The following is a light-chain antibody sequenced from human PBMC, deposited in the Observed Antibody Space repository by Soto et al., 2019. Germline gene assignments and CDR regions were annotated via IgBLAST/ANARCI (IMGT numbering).Light chain of an antibody. Sequence: DIVMTQSPDSLAVSLGERATINCKSSQSVLYSSNNKNYLAWYQQKPGQPPKLLIYWASIRESGVPDRFSGSGSGTEFTLTISSLQAEDVAVYYCQQYYNTLWTFGQGTKVEIK. J-gene: IGKJ1*01. CDR3: QQYYNTLWT. CDR1: QSVLYSSNNKNY. V-gene: IGKV4-1*01. CDR2: WAS.